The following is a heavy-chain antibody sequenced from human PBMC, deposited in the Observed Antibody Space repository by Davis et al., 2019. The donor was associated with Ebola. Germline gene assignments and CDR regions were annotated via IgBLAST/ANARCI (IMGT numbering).Heavy chain of an antibody. CDR3: ARDFDGGNYYFDY. D-gene: IGHD3-9*01. J-gene: IGHJ4*02. CDR1: VCSFISHP. V-gene: IGHV1-69*13. CDR2: IIPIFDTP. Sequence: SSVNVSFKTSVCSFISHPISCVRQATRQGLEWMGGIIPIFDTPHYAQKFQGRIAITADASTSTAYMELSSLRSEDTATYFCARDFDGGNYYFDYRGTGTPVTVSS.